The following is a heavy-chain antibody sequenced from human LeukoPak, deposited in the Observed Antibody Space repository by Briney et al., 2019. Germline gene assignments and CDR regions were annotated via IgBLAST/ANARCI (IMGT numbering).Heavy chain of an antibody. Sequence: SQTLSLTCTVSGGSISSGSYYWSWIRQPAGKGLEWIGRIYTSGSTNYNPSLKSRVTISVDTSKNQFSLKLSSVTAADTAVYYCARGWDDFWSGYGGMDWFDPWGQGTLVTVSS. D-gene: IGHD3-3*01. CDR1: GGSISSGSYY. CDR3: ARGWDDFWSGYGGMDWFDP. CDR2: IYTSGST. J-gene: IGHJ5*02. V-gene: IGHV4-61*02.